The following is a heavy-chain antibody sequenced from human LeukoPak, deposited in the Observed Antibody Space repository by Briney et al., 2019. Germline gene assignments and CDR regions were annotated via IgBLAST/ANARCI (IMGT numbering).Heavy chain of an antibody. J-gene: IGHJ4*02. V-gene: IGHV3-30*03. D-gene: IGHD2-21*02. CDR3: ARSKAYCGGDCYSASFDY. CDR1: GFTFSSYG. CDR2: ISYDGSNK. Sequence: GRSLRLSCAASGFTFSSYGMHWVRQAPGKGLEWVAVISYDGSNKYYADSVKGRFTISRDNAKNTLYLQMNSLRAEDTAVYYCARSKAYCGGDCYSASFDYWGQGTLVTVSS.